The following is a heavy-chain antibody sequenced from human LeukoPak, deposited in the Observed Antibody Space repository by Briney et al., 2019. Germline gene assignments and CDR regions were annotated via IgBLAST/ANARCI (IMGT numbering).Heavy chain of an antibody. J-gene: IGHJ4*02. D-gene: IGHD1-26*01. V-gene: IGHV3-30-3*01. CDR2: ISYDGSNK. CDR1: GFTFSSYA. CDR3: ARDRRMGATTGYFDY. Sequence: GGSLRLSCAASGFTFSSYAMHWVRQAPGKGLEWVAVISYDGSNKYYADSVKGRFTISRDNSKNTLYLQMNSLRAEDTAVYYCARDRRMGATTGYFDYWGQGTLVTVSS.